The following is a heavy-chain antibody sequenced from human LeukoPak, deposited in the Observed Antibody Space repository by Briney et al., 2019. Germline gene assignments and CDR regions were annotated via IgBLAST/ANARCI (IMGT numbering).Heavy chain of an antibody. D-gene: IGHD5-18*01. CDR1: GYTFTSYD. CDR3: ARDPSDTYYYYMDV. CDR2: MNPNSGNT. Sequence: ASVKVPCKASGYTFTSYDINWVRQATGQGLEWMGWMNPNSGNTGYAQKFQGRVTITRNTSISTAYMELSSLRSEDTAVYYCARDPSDTYYYYMDVWGKGTTVTVSS. J-gene: IGHJ6*03. V-gene: IGHV1-8*03.